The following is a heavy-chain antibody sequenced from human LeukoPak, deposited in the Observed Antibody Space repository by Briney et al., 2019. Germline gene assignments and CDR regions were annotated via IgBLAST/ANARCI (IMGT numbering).Heavy chain of an antibody. CDR1: GFTFSSYG. CDR2: IRYDGSNK. J-gene: IGHJ4*02. V-gene: IGHV3-30*02. CDR3: AKDVWGSYRNFDY. D-gene: IGHD3-16*02. Sequence: GGSLRLSYAASGFTFSSYGMRWVRQAPGKGLEWVAFIRYDGSNKYYADSVKGRFTISRDNSKNTLYLQMNSLRAEDTAVYYCAKDVWGSYRNFDYWGQGTLVTVSS.